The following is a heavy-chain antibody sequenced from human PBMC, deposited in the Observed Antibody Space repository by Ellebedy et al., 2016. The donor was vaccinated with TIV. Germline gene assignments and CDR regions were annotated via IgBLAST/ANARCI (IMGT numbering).Heavy chain of an antibody. CDR3: ARHAEYYDSSEYYGMDV. Sequence: GESLKISCKGSGYSFTSYWIGWVRQMPGKGLEWMGIIYPGDSDTRYSPSFQGQVTISADKSISTAYLQWSSLKASDTAMYYCARHAEYYDSSEYYGMDVWGQGTTVTVSS. CDR1: GYSFTSYW. J-gene: IGHJ6*02. D-gene: IGHD3-22*01. CDR2: IYPGDSDT. V-gene: IGHV5-51*01.